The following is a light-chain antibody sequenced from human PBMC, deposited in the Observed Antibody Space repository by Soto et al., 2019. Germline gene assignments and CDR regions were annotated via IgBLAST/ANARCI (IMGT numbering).Light chain of an antibody. CDR3: QQYGSLSWT. CDR1: QNVDSNY. V-gene: IGKV3-20*01. CDR2: GAS. J-gene: IGKJ1*01. Sequence: IGWTQAPCTLSLSPGARATLSCRASQNVDSNYLAWYQQRPGQAPRIIIFGASGRATGIPDRFSGSGSGTDFTLTISRLEPEDFAVYYCQQYGSLSWTFGQGTKVDIK.